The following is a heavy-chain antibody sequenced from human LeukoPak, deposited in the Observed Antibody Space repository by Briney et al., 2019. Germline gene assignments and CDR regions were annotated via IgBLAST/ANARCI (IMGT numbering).Heavy chain of an antibody. Sequence: GGSLRLSCEASGFTFNTHAMSWVRQAPGRGLEWVASITSSGRTPYYTDSVKGRFTISRDNSKNTLYLQMNSLRGDDTAVYYCAKDRPNYYETSGAYYKIKGDFWVQASLVTVSS. CDR1: GFTFNTHA. D-gene: IGHD3-10*01. CDR2: ITSSGRTP. J-gene: IGHJ4*02. V-gene: IGHV3-23*01. CDR3: AKDRPNYYETSGAYYKIKGDF.